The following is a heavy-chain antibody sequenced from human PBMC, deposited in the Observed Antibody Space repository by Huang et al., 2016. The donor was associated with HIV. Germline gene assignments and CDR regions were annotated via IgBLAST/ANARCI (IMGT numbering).Heavy chain of an antibody. Sequence: QLQLQESGPGQVKPSETLSLTCTVSGDFISSTNYYWGWIRQSPGKGLEWVGSVYQRGGTNYNPSLKSRVTLSVDTSRNQFSLRLNSVTAADTAVYYCASQHIGAAATWFWGRGTQVAVSS. CDR3: ASQHIGAAATWF. CDR2: VYQRGGT. J-gene: IGHJ4*02. CDR1: GDFISSTNYY. V-gene: IGHV4-39*01. D-gene: IGHD6-13*01.